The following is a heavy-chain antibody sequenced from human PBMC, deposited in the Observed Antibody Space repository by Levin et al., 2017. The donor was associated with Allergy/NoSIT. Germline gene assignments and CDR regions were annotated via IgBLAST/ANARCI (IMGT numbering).Heavy chain of an antibody. CDR3: AKDIYAYGGYCSGGSCSFVY. J-gene: IGHJ4*02. V-gene: IGHV3-9*01. CDR2: IGWNSGII. D-gene: IGHD2-15*01. CDR1: GFTFGAYA. Sequence: SLRLPCAASGFTFGAYAMQWVRPAPGKGLEWVSGIGWNSGIIAYADSVKGRSTISRDNAQNSLYLQVNSLRAEDTDLYYCAKDIYAYGGYCSGGSCSFVYWGQGILVTVSS.